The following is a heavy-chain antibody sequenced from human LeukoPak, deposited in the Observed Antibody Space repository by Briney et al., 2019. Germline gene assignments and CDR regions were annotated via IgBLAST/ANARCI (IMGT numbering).Heavy chain of an antibody. CDR2: IYYSGST. Sequence: SETLSLTCAVYGGSFSGYYWSWIRQPPGKGLEWIGSIYYSGSTYYNPSLKSRVTISVDTSKNQFSLKLSSVTAADTAVYYCAREGCSGGSCWPFDPWGQGTLVTVSS. CDR1: GGSFSGYY. J-gene: IGHJ5*02. CDR3: AREGCSGGSCWPFDP. V-gene: IGHV4-34*01. D-gene: IGHD2-15*01.